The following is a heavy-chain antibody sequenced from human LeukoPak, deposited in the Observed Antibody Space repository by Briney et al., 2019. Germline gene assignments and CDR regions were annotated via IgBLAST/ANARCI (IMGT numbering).Heavy chain of an antibody. D-gene: IGHD2-2*01. CDR2: IKQDGSEK. J-gene: IGHJ4*02. V-gene: IGHV3-7*01. CDR1: GFIFSSYW. Sequence: SGGSLRLSCAASGFIFSSYWISWVRQTPGKGLEWVANIKQDGSEKYYVDSVKGRFTISRDNAKNSLYLQMNSLRAEDTAVYYCARIVPAACFDYWGQGTLVTVSS. CDR3: ARIVPAACFDY.